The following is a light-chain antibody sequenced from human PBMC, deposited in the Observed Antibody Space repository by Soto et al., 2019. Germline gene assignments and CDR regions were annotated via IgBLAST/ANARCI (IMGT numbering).Light chain of an antibody. CDR3: QQYNNWSPWT. CDR2: GAS. Sequence: EVVMTQSPATLSVSPGERATLSCRASQSVSSNLAWYQQKPGQAPRLLIYGASTRATGIPARFSGSGSGTAFTLTIISLQYEDFAVYYCQQYNNWSPWTFGQGTKVEIK. V-gene: IGKV3-15*01. CDR1: QSVSSN. J-gene: IGKJ1*01.